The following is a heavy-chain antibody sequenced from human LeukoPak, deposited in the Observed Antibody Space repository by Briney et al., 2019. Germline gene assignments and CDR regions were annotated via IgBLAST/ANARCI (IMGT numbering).Heavy chain of an antibody. CDR1: GITFSNYA. Sequence: GGSLRLSCVASGITFSNYAVSWVRQAPEEGLDWVSVISGSAHKIRYADSVKGRFTISRDNSENIVYLQMNNLRVEDTAVYYCAGRPTGYSSGYIHWGQGALVTVSS. CDR2: ISGSAHKI. CDR3: AGRPTGYSSGYIH. J-gene: IGHJ4*02. D-gene: IGHD5-18*01. V-gene: IGHV3-23*01.